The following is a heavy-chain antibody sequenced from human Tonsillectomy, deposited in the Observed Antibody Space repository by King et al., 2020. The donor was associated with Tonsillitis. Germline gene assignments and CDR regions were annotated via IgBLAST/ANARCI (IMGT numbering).Heavy chain of an antibody. J-gene: IGHJ4*02. Sequence: VQLVESGGGLVQPGGTLRLSCAASGSTFSTYNMNWVRQAPGKGLEWISYISDTSSHIYYADSVKGRFTISRDNAKDSLFLQMNSLRDEDTAVYYCATDTGRYIRSSAGVYWGQGTLVTVSS. V-gene: IGHV3-48*02. CDR2: ISDTSSHI. CDR1: GSTFSTYN. D-gene: IGHD6-6*01. CDR3: ATDTGRYIRSSAGVY.